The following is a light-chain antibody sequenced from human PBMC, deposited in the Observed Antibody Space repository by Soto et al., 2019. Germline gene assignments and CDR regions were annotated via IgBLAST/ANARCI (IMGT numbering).Light chain of an antibody. CDR1: SGHSSYA. CDR3: QTWGTGIRV. V-gene: IGLV4-69*01. Sequence: QPVLTQSPSASASLGASVKLTCTLSSGHSSYAIAWYRQRPEKGPRYLMKLNSDGSHSKGDGIPDRFSGSRSGAERYLTISSLQSEDEADYYCQTWGTGIRVFGGGTKLTVL. J-gene: IGLJ3*02. CDR2: LNSDGSH.